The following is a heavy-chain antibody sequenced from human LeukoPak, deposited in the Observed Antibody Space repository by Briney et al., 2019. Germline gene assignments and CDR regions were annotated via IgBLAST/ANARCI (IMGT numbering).Heavy chain of an antibody. CDR3: VRHGPYSGESYNWFDP. CDR1: GGSISSYY. V-gene: IGHV4-4*09. J-gene: IGHJ5*02. Sequence: PSETLSLTCTLSGGSISSYYWSRIRQPPGKGLEWIGYIYTSGSTNYNPSLKSRVTISVDTSKTQFSLKLSSVTTADTAVYYCVRHGPYSGESYNWFDPWGQGGLVAVSS. CDR2: IYTSGST. D-gene: IGHD5-12*01.